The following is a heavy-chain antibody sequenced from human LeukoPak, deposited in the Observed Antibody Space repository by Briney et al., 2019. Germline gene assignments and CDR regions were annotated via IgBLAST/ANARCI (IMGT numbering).Heavy chain of an antibody. CDR3: AREVAWSVFDY. D-gene: IGHD3-3*01. Sequence: PGGSLRLSCAASGFTFSSYAMSWVRQAPGKGLEWVSAISNSGGGTYYADSVKGRFTVSSDNSKNTLYLQMNSLRAEDTAVYYCAREVAWSVFDYWGQGTLVTVSS. CDR1: GFTFSSYA. CDR2: ISNSGGGT. J-gene: IGHJ4*02. V-gene: IGHV3-23*01.